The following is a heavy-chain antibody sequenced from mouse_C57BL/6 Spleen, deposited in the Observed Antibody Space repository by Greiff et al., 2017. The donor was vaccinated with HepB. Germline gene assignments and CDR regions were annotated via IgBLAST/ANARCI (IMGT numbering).Heavy chain of an antibody. J-gene: IGHJ3*01. D-gene: IGHD4-1*01. CDR1: GYTFTSYW. V-gene: IGHV1-69*01. CDR3: ASGTPGTRAWFAY. Sequence: QVQLQQPGAELVMPGASVKLSCKASGYTFTSYWMHWVKQRPGQGLEWIGEIDPSDSYTNYNQKFKGKSTLTVDKSSSTAYMQLSSLTSEDSAVYYCASGTPGTRAWFAYWGQGTLVTVSA. CDR2: IDPSDSYT.